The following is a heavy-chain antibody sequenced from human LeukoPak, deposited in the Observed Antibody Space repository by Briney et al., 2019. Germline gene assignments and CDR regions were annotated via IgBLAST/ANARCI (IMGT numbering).Heavy chain of an antibody. V-gene: IGHV3-48*01. D-gene: IGHD3-10*01. CDR2: ISSSSSTI. CDR1: GFTFSSYS. CDR3: ARGALLWPMDY. J-gene: IGHJ4*02. Sequence: HPGGSLRLSCAAPGFTFSSYSMNWVRQAPGKGLEWVSYISSSSSTIYYADSVKGRFTISRDNAKNSLYLQMNSLRAEDTAVYYCARGALLWPMDYWGQGTLVTVSS.